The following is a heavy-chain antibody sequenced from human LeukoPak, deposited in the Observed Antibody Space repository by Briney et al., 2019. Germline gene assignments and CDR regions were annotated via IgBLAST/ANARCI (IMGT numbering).Heavy chain of an antibody. V-gene: IGHV4-38-2*02. Sequence: SETLSLTCTVSAYSISSGYYWGWIRQPPGKGLEWIGSIYHSGSTYYNPSLKSRVTISVDTSKNQFSLKLSSVTASDTAVYYCARGKGGRITMVRGVIVHFDYWGQGTLVTVSS. J-gene: IGHJ4*02. CDR1: AYSISSGYY. CDR2: IYHSGST. CDR3: ARGKGGRITMVRGVIVHFDY. D-gene: IGHD3-10*01.